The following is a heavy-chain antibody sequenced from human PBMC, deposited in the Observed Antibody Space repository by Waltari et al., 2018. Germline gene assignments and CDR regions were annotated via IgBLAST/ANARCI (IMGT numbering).Heavy chain of an antibody. D-gene: IGHD4-17*01. CDR1: GYTLPELS. CDR2: FGPEKGET. V-gene: IGHV1-24*01. Sequence: QVQLVQSGAEVKKPGASVKVSCKVSGYTLPELSMHWVRQAPGKGLEWMGGFGPEKGETIYDKKFQGRGTMTEDTATDTAYMELSRLRSEDTAVYYCATETAKVTGDYWGGFDPWGQGTLVTVSS. CDR3: ATETAKVTGDYWGGFDP. J-gene: IGHJ5*02.